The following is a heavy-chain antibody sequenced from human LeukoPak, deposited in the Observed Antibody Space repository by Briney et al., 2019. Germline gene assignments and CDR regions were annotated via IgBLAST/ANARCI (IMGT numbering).Heavy chain of an antibody. CDR3: ARETRLHSGSYSNDAFDI. CDR1: GGSISSYY. D-gene: IGHD1-26*01. J-gene: IGHJ3*02. Sequence: SETLSLTCTVSGGSISSYYWSWIRQPPAKGLEWIGNISYSGSTDYNPSLKSRVTISLDTSKNQFSLRLSSVTAADTAVYYCARETRLHSGSYSNDAFDIWGQGTMVTVSS. CDR2: ISYSGST. V-gene: IGHV4-59*01.